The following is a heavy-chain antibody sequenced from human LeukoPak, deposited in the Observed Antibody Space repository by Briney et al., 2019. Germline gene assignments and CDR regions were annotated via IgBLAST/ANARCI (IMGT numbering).Heavy chain of an antibody. CDR3: AREGLDILTGYPHDD. V-gene: IGHV1-18*01. D-gene: IGHD3-9*01. CDR1: GYTFTRYG. J-gene: IGHJ4*02. CDR2: ICTYNGNT. Sequence: ASVKVSCKASGYTFTRYGISWVRPPAGQGLEWMGWICTYNGNTDYAQKLYGRVTFTTGTSINTAYMELRSLRSDDTAVYYGAREGLDILTGYPHDDWGWGPLVTVSS.